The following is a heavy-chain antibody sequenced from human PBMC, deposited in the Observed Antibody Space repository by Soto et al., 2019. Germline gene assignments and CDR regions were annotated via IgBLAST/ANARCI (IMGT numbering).Heavy chain of an antibody. CDR3: AKDLRTYYDIFTGSAPDYDP. J-gene: IGHJ5*02. CDR2: ISGSGGST. V-gene: IGHV3-23*01. Sequence: PGGSLRLSCAASGFTFSSYAMSWVRQAPGKGLEWVSAISGSGGSTYYADSVKGRFTISRDNSKNTLYLQMNSLRAEDTAVYYCAKDLRTYYDIFTGSAPDYDPWGQGTLVTVSS. D-gene: IGHD3-9*01. CDR1: GFTFSSYA.